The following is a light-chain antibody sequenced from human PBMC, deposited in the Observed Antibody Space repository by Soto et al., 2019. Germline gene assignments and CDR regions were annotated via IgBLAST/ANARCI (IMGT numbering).Light chain of an antibody. CDR3: QTWGTGIHYV. CDR2: LNSDGSH. V-gene: IGLV4-69*01. Sequence: QSVLTQSPSASASLGASVKLTCTLSSGHSSYAIAWHQQQPEKGPRYFMKLNSDGSHSKGDGIPDRFSGSSSGAERYLTISSLQSEDEADYYCQTWGTGIHYVFGTGTKLTVL. J-gene: IGLJ1*01. CDR1: SGHSSYA.